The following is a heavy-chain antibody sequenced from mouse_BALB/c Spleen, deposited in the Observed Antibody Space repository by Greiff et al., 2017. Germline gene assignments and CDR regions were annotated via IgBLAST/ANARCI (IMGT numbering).Heavy chain of an antibody. J-gene: IGHJ2*01. CDR3: TRGDYYGSSYFDY. Sequence: LVESGAELVKPGASVKLSCKASGYTFTSYYMYWVKQRPGQGLEWIGEINPSNGGTNFNEKFKSKATLTVDKSSSTAYMQLSSLTSEDSAVYYCTRGDYYGSSYFDYWGQGTTLTVSS. D-gene: IGHD1-1*01. V-gene: IGHV1S81*02. CDR2: INPSNGGT. CDR1: GYTFTSYY.